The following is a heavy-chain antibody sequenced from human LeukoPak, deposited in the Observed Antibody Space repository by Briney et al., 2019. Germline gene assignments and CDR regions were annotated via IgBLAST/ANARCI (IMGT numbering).Heavy chain of an antibody. CDR2: IYHSGST. Sequence: SETLSPTCTVSGYSISSGYYWGWIRQPPGKGLEWIGSIYHSGSTYYNPSLKSRVTISVDTSKNQFSLKLSSVTAADTAVYYCARESLTWLQSRTSWFDPWGQGTLVTVSS. CDR1: GYSISSGYY. CDR3: ARESLTWLQSRTSWFDP. J-gene: IGHJ5*02. V-gene: IGHV4-38-2*02. D-gene: IGHD5-24*01.